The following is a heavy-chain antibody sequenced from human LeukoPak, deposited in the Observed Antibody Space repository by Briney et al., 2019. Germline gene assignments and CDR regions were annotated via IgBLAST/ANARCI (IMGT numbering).Heavy chain of an antibody. V-gene: IGHV1-69*04. CDR3: ARARLPATAYDALDI. J-gene: IGHJ3*02. D-gene: IGHD2-2*01. CDR2: IIPILGIA. Sequence: ASVKVSCKASGGTFSSYAISWVRQAPGQGLEWMGRIIPILGIANYAQKFQGRVTITADKSTSTAYMELSSLRSEDTAVYYCARARLPATAYDALDIWGQGTMVTVSS. CDR1: GGTFSSYA.